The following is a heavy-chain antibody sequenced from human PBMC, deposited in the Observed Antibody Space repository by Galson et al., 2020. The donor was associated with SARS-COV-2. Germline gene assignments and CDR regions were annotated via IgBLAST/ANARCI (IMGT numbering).Heavy chain of an antibody. CDR2: MNPNSGNT. Sequence: ASVKVSCKASGYTFTSYDINWVRQATGQGLEWMGWMNPNSGNTGYAQKFQGRVTMTRNTSISTAYMELSSLRSEDTAVYYSARGRGDCSGGSCHESHWGQGTLVTVSS. V-gene: IGHV1-8*01. D-gene: IGHD2-15*01. CDR3: ARGRGDCSGGSCHESH. CDR1: GYTFTSYD. J-gene: IGHJ4*02.